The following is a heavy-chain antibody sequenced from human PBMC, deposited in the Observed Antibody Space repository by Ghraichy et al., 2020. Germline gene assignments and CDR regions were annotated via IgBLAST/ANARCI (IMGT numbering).Heavy chain of an antibody. D-gene: IGHD3-16*01. J-gene: IGHJ6*02. CDR1: GFIFDDFA. CDR3: AKDTRRTFFNNVDV. Sequence: GGSLRLSCAASGFIFDDFAMHWVRLPPGKGLEWVSGVDWNGDHTGYAESVKGRFAIYRDNAKKSLYLHMGSLRPEDTALYYCAKDTRRTFFNNVDVWGQGTTVTVSS. CDR2: VDWNGDHT. V-gene: IGHV3-9*01.